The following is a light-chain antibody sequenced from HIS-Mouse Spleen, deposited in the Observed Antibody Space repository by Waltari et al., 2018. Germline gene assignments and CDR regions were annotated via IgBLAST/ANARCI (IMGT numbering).Light chain of an antibody. V-gene: IGLV3-10*01. CDR3: YSTDSSGNHRV. CDR1: ALPKKY. J-gene: IGLJ2*01. Sequence: SYELPQPPSVSVSPGQTARLTCPGAALPKKYASWYHLKSGQAPALVIYEDSKRPSGIPERFSGSSSGTMATLTISGAQVEDEADYYCYSTDSSGNHRVFGGGTKLTVL. CDR2: EDS.